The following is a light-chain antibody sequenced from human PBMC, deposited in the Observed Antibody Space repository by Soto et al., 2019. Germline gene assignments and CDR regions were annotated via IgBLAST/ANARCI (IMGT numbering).Light chain of an antibody. Sequence: EIAMTQSPATLSVSPGERGTLSCRASQSVSSNLAWYQQKPGQAPRLLIYGISTRATGIPARFSGSGSGTEFSLTISSLQSEDFAVYYCQQYSKWPITFGQGTRLEIK. CDR3: QQYSKWPIT. V-gene: IGKV3-15*01. CDR1: QSVSSN. J-gene: IGKJ5*01. CDR2: GIS.